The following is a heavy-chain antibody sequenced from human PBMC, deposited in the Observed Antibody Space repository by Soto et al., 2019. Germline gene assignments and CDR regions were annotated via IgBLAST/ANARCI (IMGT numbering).Heavy chain of an antibody. J-gene: IGHJ4*02. CDR1: GGTFSSYA. Sequence: VQLLQSGAEVKKPGSSVKVSCKASGGTFSSYAISWVRQAPGQGLEWMGGIIPIFGTANYAQKFQGRVTITADESTSTAYMELSSLRSEDTAVYYCARDHYLSGSYHSAPFDYWGQGTLVTVSS. CDR3: ARDHYLSGSYHSAPFDY. D-gene: IGHD1-26*01. V-gene: IGHV1-69*01. CDR2: IIPIFGTA.